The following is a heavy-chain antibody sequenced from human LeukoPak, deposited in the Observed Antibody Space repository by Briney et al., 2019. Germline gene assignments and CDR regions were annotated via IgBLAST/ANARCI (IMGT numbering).Heavy chain of an antibody. D-gene: IGHD1-26*01. V-gene: IGHV3-33*01. CDR3: ARDWESGSPRYFDY. CDR2: IWYDGSNK. J-gene: IGHJ4*02. Sequence: PGGSLRLSCAASGFTFRNYAMHWVRQAPGKGLEWVALIWYDGSNKYYAESVKGRYTISRDNSKNTLYLQMNSLTAEDTAVYYCARDWESGSPRYFDYWGQGILVSVSS. CDR1: GFTFRNYA.